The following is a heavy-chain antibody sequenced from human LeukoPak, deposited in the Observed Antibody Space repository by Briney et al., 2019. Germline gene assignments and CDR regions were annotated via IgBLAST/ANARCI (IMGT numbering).Heavy chain of an antibody. CDR2: INPNSGGT. J-gene: IGHJ3*02. Sequence: GASVTVSCKASGYTFTAYYMHWVRQAPGQGLEWMGWINPNSGGTNYAQKFQGRVTMTRDTSISTAYMELSRLRSDDTAVYYCARDYYDSSGFGAFDIWGQGTMVTVSS. V-gene: IGHV1-2*02. D-gene: IGHD3-22*01. CDR3: ARDYYDSSGFGAFDI. CDR1: GYTFTAYY.